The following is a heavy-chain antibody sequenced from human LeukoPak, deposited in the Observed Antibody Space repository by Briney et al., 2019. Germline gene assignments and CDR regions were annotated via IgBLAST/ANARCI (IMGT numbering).Heavy chain of an antibody. V-gene: IGHV3-21*01. CDR3: ARDVSGEPNWFDP. J-gene: IGHJ5*02. CDR2: ISGSSNDI. Sequence: GGSLRLSCAASGFTFSSYNMNWVRQAPGKGLEWVSCISGSSNDIYYADSVKGRFTISRDNAKNSLYLQMNSLRAEDTAVYYCARDVSGEPNWFDPWGQGTLVTVSS. CDR1: GFTFSSYN. D-gene: IGHD1-14*01.